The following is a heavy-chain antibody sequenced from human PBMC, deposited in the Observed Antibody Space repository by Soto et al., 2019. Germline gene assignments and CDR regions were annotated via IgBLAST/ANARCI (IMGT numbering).Heavy chain of an antibody. Sequence: EVQLLESGGGLVQPGGSLRLSCAASGFTFSSYAMSWVRQAPGKGLEWVSAISGSGGSTYYADSVKGRFTISRDNSKNTLYLQMNTLRAEDTAVYYCAKSIAVAHYFDYWGQGTLVTVSS. CDR2: ISGSGGST. V-gene: IGHV3-23*01. D-gene: IGHD6-19*01. CDR1: GFTFSSYA. CDR3: AKSIAVAHYFDY. J-gene: IGHJ4*02.